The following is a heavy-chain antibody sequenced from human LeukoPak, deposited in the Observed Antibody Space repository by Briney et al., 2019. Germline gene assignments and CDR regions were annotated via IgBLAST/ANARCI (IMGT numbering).Heavy chain of an antibody. J-gene: IGHJ4*02. CDR3: ARDPSAVSGPIDY. Sequence: SGGSLRLSCAASGFTFSRYWMHWVRLAPGKGLVWVSRIEGDGTSTSYADFVKGRFTISRDNAKNTLNLQMNSLRTEDTAVYYCARDPSAVSGPIDYWGQGTLVTVSS. V-gene: IGHV3-74*01. CDR1: GFTFSRYW. CDR2: IEGDGTST. D-gene: IGHD6-19*01.